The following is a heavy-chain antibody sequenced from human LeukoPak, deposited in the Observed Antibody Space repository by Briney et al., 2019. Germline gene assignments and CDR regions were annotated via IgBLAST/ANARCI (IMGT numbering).Heavy chain of an antibody. CDR1: GGTFSSYA. CDR3: ARDSSGYRADEYYFDY. D-gene: IGHD3-22*01. J-gene: IGHJ4*02. CDR2: IIPIFGTA. V-gene: IGHV1-69*13. Sequence: ASVKVSCKASGGTFSSYAISWVRQAPGQGLEWMGGIIPIFGTANYAQKFQGRVTITADESTSAAYMELSSLRSEDMAVYYCARDSSGYRADEYYFDYWGQGTLVTVSS.